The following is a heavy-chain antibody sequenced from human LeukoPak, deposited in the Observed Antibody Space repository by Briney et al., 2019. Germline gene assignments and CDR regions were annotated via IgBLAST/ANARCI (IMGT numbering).Heavy chain of an antibody. V-gene: IGHV3-48*03. CDR1: GFSFTTYW. CDR3: ARMEYYGSGGLFDY. CDR2: ISSSGRTT. Sequence: GGSLRLSCAASGFSFTTYWMSWVRQAPGKGLDWVSYISSSGRTTYYADSVKGRFTISRDNAKNSLYLQMNNLRAEDTAVYYCARMEYYGSGGLFDYWGQGTLVTVSS. J-gene: IGHJ4*02. D-gene: IGHD3-10*01.